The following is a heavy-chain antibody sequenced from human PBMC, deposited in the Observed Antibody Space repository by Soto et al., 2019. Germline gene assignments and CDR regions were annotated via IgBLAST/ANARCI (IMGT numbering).Heavy chain of an antibody. CDR2: IYWDGDK. CDR3: AHRRGAYYFAF. J-gene: IGHJ4*02. CDR1: GFSLSTNGVG. Sequence: QITLKESGPTLVKPTQTLTLTCTFSGFSLSTNGVGVGWIRQPPGKALEWLALIYWDGDKRYSPSLKSRLTITKDTSKNQVVLTMTNMDPVDTATYYCAHRRGAYYFAFWGRGTLVTDSS. D-gene: IGHD1-26*01. V-gene: IGHV2-5*02.